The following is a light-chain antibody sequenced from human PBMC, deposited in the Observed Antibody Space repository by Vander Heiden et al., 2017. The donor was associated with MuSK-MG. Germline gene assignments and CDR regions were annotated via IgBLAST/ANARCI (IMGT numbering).Light chain of an antibody. J-gene: IGLJ2*01. CDR2: AVT. V-gene: IGLV2-14*03. Sequence: QSALTQQASVSGSPGQSITISCTGTSSDVGGYNYVSWYQHHPGKAPKLIVYAVTDRPSGVSIRFSGSKSGNTASLTITGLQAEEEADYYCSSYTSSNTLVVFGGGTKLTV. CDR3: SSYTSSNTLVV. CDR1: SSDVGGYNY.